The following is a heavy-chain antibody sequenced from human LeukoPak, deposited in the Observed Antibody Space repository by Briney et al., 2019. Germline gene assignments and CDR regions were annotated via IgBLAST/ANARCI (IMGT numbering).Heavy chain of an antibody. D-gene: IGHD3-3*01. Sequence: GGSLRLSCLGSEFTFGDYGLTWVRQAPGKGLEWVSAISGDGRDIFYADAVKGRFTISRDNSKNTLYLQMNSLRDEDTALYYCAIHGGGTIRIEAFDVWGQGTMVTISS. CDR2: ISGDGRDI. V-gene: IGHV3-23*01. J-gene: IGHJ3*01. CDR1: EFTFGDYG. CDR3: AIHGGGTIRIEAFDV.